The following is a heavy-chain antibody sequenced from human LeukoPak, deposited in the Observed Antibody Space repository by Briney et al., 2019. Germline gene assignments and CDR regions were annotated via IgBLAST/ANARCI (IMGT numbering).Heavy chain of an antibody. Sequence: ETLSLTCTVSGGSISSYYWSWVRQPPGKGLEWVSYISSSSSTIYYADSVKGRFTISRDNAKNSLYLQMNSLRAEDTAVYYCARSRDGYNYDYWGQGTLVTVSS. J-gene: IGHJ4*02. CDR3: ARSRDGYNYDY. V-gene: IGHV3-48*04. D-gene: IGHD5-24*01. CDR1: GGSISSYY. CDR2: ISSSSSTI.